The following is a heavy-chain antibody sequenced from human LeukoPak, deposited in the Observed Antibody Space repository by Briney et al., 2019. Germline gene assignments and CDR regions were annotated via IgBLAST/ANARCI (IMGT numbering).Heavy chain of an antibody. V-gene: IGHV4-4*07. CDR2: IYTSGST. CDR1: GGSISSYY. J-gene: IGHJ5*02. D-gene: IGHD2-2*01. Sequence: PSETLSLTCTVSGGSISSYYWSWIRQPAGKGLEWIGRIYTSGSTNYNPSLKSRVTISVDTSKNQFSLKLSSVTAADTAVYYCARWGDIVVVPAAYNWFDPWGQGTLVTVSS. CDR3: ARWGDIVVVPAAYNWFDP.